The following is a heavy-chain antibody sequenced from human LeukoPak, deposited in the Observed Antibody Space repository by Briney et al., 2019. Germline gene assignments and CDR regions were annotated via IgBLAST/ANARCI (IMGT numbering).Heavy chain of an antibody. CDR1: GGSLSISNYY. V-gene: IGHV4-39*02. CDR3: AREVVRGNSY. D-gene: IGHD3-10*01. Sequence: SETLSLTCTVSGGSLSISNYYWGWIRQPPGKGLEWIGTIYYSGTTYYNPSRQSRVTISEDTPKNQFSLTLRSVTAADTAVYYCAREVVRGNSYWGQGTLVTVSS. J-gene: IGHJ4*02. CDR2: IYYSGTT.